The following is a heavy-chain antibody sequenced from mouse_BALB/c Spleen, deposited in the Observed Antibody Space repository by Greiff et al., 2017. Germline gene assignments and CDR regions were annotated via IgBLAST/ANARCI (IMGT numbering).Heavy chain of an antibody. D-gene: IGHD2-10*01. CDR2: ISDGGSYT. V-gene: IGHV5-4*02. Sequence: EVQGVESGGGLVKPGGSLKLSCAASGFTFSDYYMYWVRQTPEKRLEWVATISDGGSYTYYPDSVKGRFTISRDNAKNNLYLQMSSLKSEDTAMYYCARDTYYDLYAMDYWGQGTSVTVSS. CDR3: ARDTYYDLYAMDY. CDR1: GFTFSDYY. J-gene: IGHJ4*01.